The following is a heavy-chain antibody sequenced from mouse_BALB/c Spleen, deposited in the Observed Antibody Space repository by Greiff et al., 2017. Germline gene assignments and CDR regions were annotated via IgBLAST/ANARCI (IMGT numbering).Heavy chain of an antibody. V-gene: IGHV5-9-4*01. CDR3: AREYGNYVDYYAMDY. CDR2: ISSGGSYT. D-gene: IGHD2-10*02. CDR1: GFTFSSYA. J-gene: IGHJ4*01. Sequence: EVQGVESGGGLVKPGGSLKLSCAASGFTFSSYAMSWVRQSPEKRLEWVAEISSGGSYTYYPDTVTGRFTISRDNAKNTLYLEMSSLRSEDTAMYYGAREYGNYVDYYAMDYWGQGTSVTVSS.